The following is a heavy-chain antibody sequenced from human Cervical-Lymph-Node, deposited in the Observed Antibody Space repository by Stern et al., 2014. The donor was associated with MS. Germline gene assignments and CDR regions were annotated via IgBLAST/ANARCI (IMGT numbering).Heavy chain of an antibody. CDR2: ISSSSSDI. CDR3: ARDYDGNYLTYFEY. V-gene: IGHV3-21*01. D-gene: IGHD2/OR15-2a*01. CDR1: GFTFSSYS. J-gene: IGHJ4*02. Sequence: VQLMQSGGGLVKPGGSLKLSCAVSGFTFSSYSMNWVRPAPGKGLEWVSSISSSSSDIYYADSVKGRFTISRDNAKNSLSLQMNSLRAEDTAVYYCARDYDGNYLTYFEYWGQGTLVTVSS.